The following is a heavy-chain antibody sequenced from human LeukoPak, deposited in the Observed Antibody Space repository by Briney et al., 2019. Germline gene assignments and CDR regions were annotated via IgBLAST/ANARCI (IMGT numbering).Heavy chain of an antibody. CDR1: GYTFTGYY. V-gene: IGHV1-8*02. CDR3: ARGRGKWYYDFWSGAERYYFDY. Sequence: ASVKVSCKASGYTFTGYYMHWVRQAPGQGLEWMGWMNPNSGNTGYAQKFQGRVTMTRNTSISTAYMELSSLRSEDTAVYYCARGRGKWYYDFWSGAERYYFDYWGQGTLVTVSS. CDR2: MNPNSGNT. J-gene: IGHJ4*02. D-gene: IGHD3-3*01.